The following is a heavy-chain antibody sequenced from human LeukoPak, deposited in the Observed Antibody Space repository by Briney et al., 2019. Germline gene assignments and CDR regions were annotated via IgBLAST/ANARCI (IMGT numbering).Heavy chain of an antibody. CDR3: ARLIVGEDDSFDF. V-gene: IGHV3-30-3*01. J-gene: IGHJ4*02. Sequence: GGSLRLSCAASGFTFSISALLWVRQAPGKGREGGAVITYDGSDKYYADSVKRRFTISRDNSKNTLYLQMNSLRTEDTAVYFCARLIVGEDDSFDFWGQGPLVTVSS. CDR1: GFTFSISA. CDR2: ITYDGSDK. D-gene: IGHD1-26*01.